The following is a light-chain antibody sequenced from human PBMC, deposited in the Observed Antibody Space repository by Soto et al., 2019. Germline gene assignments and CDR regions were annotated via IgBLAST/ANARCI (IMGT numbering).Light chain of an antibody. CDR1: QSISSW. Sequence: DIQMTQSPSTLSASVGDRVTITCRASQSISSWLAWYQQKPGKAPKLLIYKASSLESGVPTRFSGSGSGTDFTLTISSLQPEDFATYYCQQANSFPFTFGPGTKVDIK. V-gene: IGKV1-5*03. J-gene: IGKJ3*01. CDR2: KAS. CDR3: QQANSFPFT.